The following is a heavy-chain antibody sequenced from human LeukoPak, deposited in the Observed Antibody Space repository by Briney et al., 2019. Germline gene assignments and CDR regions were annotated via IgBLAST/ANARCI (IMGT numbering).Heavy chain of an antibody. CDR3: ARSIGVLTGYYRRGFDP. V-gene: IGHV4-34*01. J-gene: IGHJ5*02. D-gene: IGHD3-9*01. CDR1: GVSFSGYY. CDR2: INHSGST. Sequence: SSETLSLTCAVYGVSFSGYYWSWLRQPPGKGLEWVGEINHSGSTNYTPSLKSRVTISVDASNTHFSLKLSSVTAADTAVYYCARSIGVLTGYYRRGFDPWGQGTLVTVSS.